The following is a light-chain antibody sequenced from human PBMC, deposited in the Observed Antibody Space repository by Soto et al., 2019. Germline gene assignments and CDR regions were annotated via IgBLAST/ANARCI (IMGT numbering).Light chain of an antibody. Sequence: DLQMTQSPSSLSASVGDRVTITCRASQSITRFLNWYQQKPGKAPKLLIYAASSLQSGVPSRFSGSGPETDFTLTISSLQPEDFATYYCQQNYSPPPITFGQGTRLEIK. CDR3: QQNYSPPPIT. V-gene: IGKV1-39*01. J-gene: IGKJ5*01. CDR1: QSITRF. CDR2: AAS.